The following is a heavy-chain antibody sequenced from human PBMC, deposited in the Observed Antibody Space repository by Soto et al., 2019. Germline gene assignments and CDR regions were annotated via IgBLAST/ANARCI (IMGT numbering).Heavy chain of an antibody. V-gene: IGHV1-18*01. J-gene: IGHJ3*01. D-gene: IGHD2-15*01. Sequence: APVSVSCQGSCYAIPIDGISWVRQALGQGLEWMGWISAYNGNTNYAQKLQGRVTMSRDTSISTAYLELSSLRSDDTAIYYCARRNLPGPGSAFDLWGQGTMVTVSS. CDR3: ARRNLPGPGSAFDL. CDR2: ISAYNGNT. CDR1: CYAIPIDG.